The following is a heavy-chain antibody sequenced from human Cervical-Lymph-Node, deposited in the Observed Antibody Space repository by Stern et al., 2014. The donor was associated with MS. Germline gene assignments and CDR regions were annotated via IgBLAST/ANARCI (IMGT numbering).Heavy chain of an antibody. CDR1: GITFSHSA. CDR2: VVVFNGDV. J-gene: IGHJ5*02. CDR3: ASEIYTYYDDQRPPGGFDP. Sequence: QLVQSGPEVKKPGTSVKVSCKASGITFSHSAIQWLRQARGQRPEWIGWVVVFNGDVNYAPRFQERVTITRDMSTSTVYMELRSLKSEDTAIYYCASEIYTYYDDQRPPGGFDPWGQGTLVTVSS. V-gene: IGHV1-58*02. D-gene: IGHD3-3*01.